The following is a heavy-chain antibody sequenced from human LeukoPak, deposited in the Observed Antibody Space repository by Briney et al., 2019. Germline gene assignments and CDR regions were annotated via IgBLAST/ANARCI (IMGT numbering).Heavy chain of an antibody. Sequence: PSETLSLTCTVSGYSISSGYYWGWIRQPPGKGLEWIGSIYHSGSTYYNPSLKSRVTISVDTSKNQFSLKLSSVTAADTAVYYCARFDSRRYFQHWGQGTLVTVSS. CDR2: IYHSGST. V-gene: IGHV4-38-2*02. CDR1: GYSISSGYY. J-gene: IGHJ1*01. D-gene: IGHD3-22*01. CDR3: ARFDSRRYFQH.